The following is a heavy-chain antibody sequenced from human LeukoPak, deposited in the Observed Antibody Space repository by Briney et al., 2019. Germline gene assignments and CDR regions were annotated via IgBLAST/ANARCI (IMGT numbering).Heavy chain of an antibody. J-gene: IGHJ4*02. V-gene: IGHV3-23*01. CDR3: AKAAYYYDSSAWDY. CDR2: ISGSGGST. Sequence: LLGGSLRLSCAASGFTFSSYAMNWVRQAPGKGLEWVSAISGSGGSTYYADSVKGRFTISRDNSKNTLYLQMNSLRAEDTAVYYCAKAAYYYDSSAWDYWGQGTLVTVSS. CDR1: GFTFSSYA. D-gene: IGHD3-22*01.